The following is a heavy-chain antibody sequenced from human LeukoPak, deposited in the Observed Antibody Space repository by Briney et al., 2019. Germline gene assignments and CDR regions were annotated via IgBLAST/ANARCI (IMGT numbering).Heavy chain of an antibody. V-gene: IGHV3-23*01. Sequence: QSGGSLRLSCAASEFTFGSYAMNWVRQAPGKGLEWVSGISGSGGSTYYADSVKGRFTISRDNSKNTLYLQMNSLRAEDTAVYYCAKSATSVVRGVTFDPWGQGTLVTVSS. CDR3: AKSATSVVRGVTFDP. CDR1: EFTFGSYA. CDR2: ISGSGGST. D-gene: IGHD3-10*01. J-gene: IGHJ5*02.